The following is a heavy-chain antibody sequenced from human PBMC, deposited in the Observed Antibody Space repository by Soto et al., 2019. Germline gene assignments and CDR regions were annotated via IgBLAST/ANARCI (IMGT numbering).Heavy chain of an antibody. CDR1: GGTFGSYA. Sequence: GASVKVSCKASGGTFGSYAISWVRQAPGQGLEWMGGIIPIFGTANYAQKFQGRVTMTRDTSTSTVYMELSSLRSEDTAVYYCARVYCSGGGCYGIDYWGQGTLVTVSS. J-gene: IGHJ4*02. CDR3: ARVYCSGGGCYGIDY. D-gene: IGHD2-15*01. CDR2: IIPIFGTA. V-gene: IGHV1-69*05.